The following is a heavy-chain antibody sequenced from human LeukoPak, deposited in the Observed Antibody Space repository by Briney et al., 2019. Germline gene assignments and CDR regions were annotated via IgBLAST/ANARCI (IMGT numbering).Heavy chain of an antibody. CDR2: IHYSGST. CDR3: ARLYYHDSSGYPYFDY. CDR1: GGSISSDY. D-gene: IGHD3-22*01. J-gene: IGHJ4*01. Sequence: SETLSLTCTVSGGSISSDYWSWLRQSPVKGLEWIGYIHYSGSTCSNPSLTSRVTISVDTSKNQFSLKLSSVTAADTAVYYCARLYYHDSSGYPYFDYWGQGTMVTVSS. V-gene: IGHV4-59*01.